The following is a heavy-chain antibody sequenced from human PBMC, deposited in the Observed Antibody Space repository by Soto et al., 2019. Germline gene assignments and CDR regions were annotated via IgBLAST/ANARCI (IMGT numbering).Heavy chain of an antibody. CDR2: IGPDSGAT. V-gene: IGHV1-2*02. CDR1: GYTFTGHY. CDR3: GRGRSGQIVVFY. Sequence: GASVKVSCKASGYTFTGHYIHWVRQAPEQGPEWMGEIGPDSGATRYAQKCQGRVTMTRDMSITTVYMELNNLSPDDTAVYYCGRGRSGQIVVFYWGQGTPVTVSS. J-gene: IGHJ4*02. D-gene: IGHD1-26*01.